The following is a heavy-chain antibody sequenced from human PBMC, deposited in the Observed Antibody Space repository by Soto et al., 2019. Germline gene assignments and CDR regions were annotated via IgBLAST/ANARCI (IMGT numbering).Heavy chain of an antibody. V-gene: IGHV3-21*01. Sequence: GGSLRLSCAASGSTFSSYSMNWVRQAPGKGLEWVSSISSSSSYIYYADSVKGRFTISRDNAKNSLYLQMNSLRAEDTAVYYCARWYYYDSSGYYQTTCAFDIWGQGTMVTVSS. CDR2: ISSSSSYI. CDR1: GSTFSSYS. J-gene: IGHJ3*02. CDR3: ARWYYYDSSGYYQTTCAFDI. D-gene: IGHD3-22*01.